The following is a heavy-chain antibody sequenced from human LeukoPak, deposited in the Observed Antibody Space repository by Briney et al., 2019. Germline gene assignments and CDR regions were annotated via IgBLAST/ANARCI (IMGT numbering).Heavy chain of an antibody. CDR1: GYTFTSYG. J-gene: IGHJ3*02. D-gene: IGHD1-1*01. V-gene: IGHV1-18*01. Sequence: ASVKVSCKASGYTFTSYGISWVRQAPGQGLEWMGWTSAYNGNTNYAQNLQGRVTTTTDTSTSTGYMELRSLRSDDTAVYYCARDSDNWNEFNAFDIWGQGTMVTVSS. CDR2: TSAYNGNT. CDR3: ARDSDNWNEFNAFDI.